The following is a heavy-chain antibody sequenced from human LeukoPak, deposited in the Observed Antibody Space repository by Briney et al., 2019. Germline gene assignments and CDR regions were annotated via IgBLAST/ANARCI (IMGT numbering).Heavy chain of an antibody. D-gene: IGHD6-19*01. Sequence: GESLEISCEGSGYNFTSYWIGWVRQMPGKGLEWMGIIDPGDSETRYSPSFQGQVTLSADKSTSTAYLQWNSLKASDTAVYYCARGKAVSGGHWYFDLWGRGTLVTVSS. CDR1: GYNFTSYW. CDR2: IDPGDSET. J-gene: IGHJ2*01. CDR3: ARGKAVSGGHWYFDL. V-gene: IGHV5-51*01.